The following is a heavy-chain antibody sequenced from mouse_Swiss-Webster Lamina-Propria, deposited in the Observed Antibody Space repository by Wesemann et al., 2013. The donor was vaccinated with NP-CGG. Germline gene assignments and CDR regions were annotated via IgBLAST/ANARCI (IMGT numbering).Heavy chain of an antibody. Sequence: TSYNMHWVKQTPGQGLEWIGAIYPGNGDTSYNQKFKGKATLTADKSSSTAYMQLSSLTSEDSAVYYCARWDYYGYLWYFDVWGAGDHGSPSPQ. V-gene: IGHV1-12*01. J-gene: IGHJ1*01. D-gene: IGHD1-2*01. CDR3: ARWDYYGYLWYFDV. CDR1: TSYN. CDR2: IYPGNGDT.